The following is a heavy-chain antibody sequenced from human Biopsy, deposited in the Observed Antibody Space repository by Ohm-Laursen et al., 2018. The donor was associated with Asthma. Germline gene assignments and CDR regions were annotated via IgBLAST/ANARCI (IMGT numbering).Heavy chain of an antibody. D-gene: IGHD3-9*01. V-gene: IGHV1-3*01. Sequence: GASVKVSCKASGYTFINYAMHWVRQAPGQRLEWMGWINAGNGNTKYSQKFQGRVTITRDTSASTAYMDLSSLRSEDTAVYYCARTYYDFLTGQVKDGSDMWGQGTMVTVAS. CDR1: GYTFINYA. J-gene: IGHJ3*02. CDR2: INAGNGNT. CDR3: ARTYYDFLTGQVKDGSDM.